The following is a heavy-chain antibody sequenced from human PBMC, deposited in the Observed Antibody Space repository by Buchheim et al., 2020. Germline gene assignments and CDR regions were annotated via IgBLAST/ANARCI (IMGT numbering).Heavy chain of an antibody. CDR3: ARAVGYCTNGVCLNWFDP. CDR1: GGSFSGYY. J-gene: IGHJ5*02. CDR2: INHSGST. Sequence: QVQLQQWGAGLLKPSETLSLTCAVYGGSFSGYYWSWIRQPPGKGLEWIGEINHSGSTNYNPSLKSRVTISVDTSKNQFSLKLSSVTAADTAVYYCARAVGYCTNGVCLNWFDPWGQGTL. V-gene: IGHV4-34*01. D-gene: IGHD2-8*01.